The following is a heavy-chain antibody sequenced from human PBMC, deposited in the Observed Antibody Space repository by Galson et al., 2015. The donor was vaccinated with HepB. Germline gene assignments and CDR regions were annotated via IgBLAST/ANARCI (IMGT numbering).Heavy chain of an antibody. V-gene: IGHV3-23*01. CDR1: GFSFSSYA. CDR2: ISGSGGTT. CDR3: AKKSDLFDY. J-gene: IGHJ4*02. Sequence: SLRLSCAASGFSFSSYAMTWVRQAPGKGLEWVSGISGSGGTTYYADSVKGRFTISRDNSKNTLYLQMNSLRAEDTAVYYCAKKSDLFDYWGQGALVTVSS.